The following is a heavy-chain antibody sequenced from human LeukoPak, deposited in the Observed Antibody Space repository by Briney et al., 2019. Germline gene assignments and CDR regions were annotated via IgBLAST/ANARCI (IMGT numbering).Heavy chain of an antibody. D-gene: IGHD1-26*01. V-gene: IGHV3-49*04. Sequence: GSLRLSCVASAFTFSDYGIHWVSQAPGKGLEWVGFIRSKAYGGTTEYAASVKGRFTISRDDSKSIAYLQMNSLKTEDTAVYYCTASSGSYFYDYWGQGTLVTVSS. J-gene: IGHJ4*02. CDR3: TASSGSYFYDY. CDR1: AFTFSDYG. CDR2: IRSKAYGGTT.